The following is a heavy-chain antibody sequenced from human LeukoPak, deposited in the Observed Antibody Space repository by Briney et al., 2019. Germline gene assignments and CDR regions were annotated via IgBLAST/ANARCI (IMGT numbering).Heavy chain of an antibody. Sequence: GGSLRLSCAASGFTFSSFVMSRVRQAPGKGLEWVSAISGSAGTAYSADSVKGRFTISRDNSRNTLYLQMNSLRAEDTAVYYCARDRGDAFDIWGQGTMVTVSS. CDR1: GFTFSSFV. J-gene: IGHJ3*02. CDR3: ARDRGDAFDI. V-gene: IGHV3-23*01. D-gene: IGHD3-10*01. CDR2: ISGSAGTA.